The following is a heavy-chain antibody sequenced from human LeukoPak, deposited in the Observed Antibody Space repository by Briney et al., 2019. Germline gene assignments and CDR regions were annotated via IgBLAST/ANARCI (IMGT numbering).Heavy chain of an antibody. CDR2: ISSTGII. J-gene: IGHJ4*02. D-gene: IGHD6-19*01. V-gene: IGHV3-11*04. CDR3: TRGGRIAVAGSYYFDY. CDR1: GFAFSDYY. Sequence: GGSLRLSCAASGFAFSDYYMSWIRQAPGKGLEWVSYISSTGIIYYSDPVQGRFTISRDNAKNSLYLQMNSLRAEDTAVYYCTRGGRIAVAGSYYFDYWGQGTLVTVSS.